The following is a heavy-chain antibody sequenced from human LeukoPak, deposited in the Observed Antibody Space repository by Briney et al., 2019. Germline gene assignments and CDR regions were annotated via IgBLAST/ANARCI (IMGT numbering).Heavy chain of an antibody. CDR2: ISQDVNNK. CDR1: GFTFSNFV. V-gene: IGHV3-30*03. CDR3: AREFDAFDI. Sequence: GGSLRLSCAASGFTFSNFVISWVRQAPDKELEWVAGISQDVNNKYYVDSVKGRFTISRDNSKNTLYLQMNTLRPEDTAVYYCAREFDAFDIWGQGTMVTVSS. J-gene: IGHJ3*02.